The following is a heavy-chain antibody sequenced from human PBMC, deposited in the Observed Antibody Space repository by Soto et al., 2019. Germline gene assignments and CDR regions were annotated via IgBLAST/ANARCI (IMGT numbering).Heavy chain of an antibody. V-gene: IGHV3-23*01. CDR1: GFTFSSCS. CDR3: AKDTGRLTSFPNYFDS. J-gene: IGHJ4*02. Sequence: GGSLRLSCAASGFTFSSCSMNWVRQAPGKGLEWLSVISGSGGRTYYADSVKGRFTISRDNSKNTLSLQMNSLRAEDTAVYYCAKDTGRLTSFPNYFDSWGQGTLVTVSS. D-gene: IGHD3-9*01. CDR2: ISGSGGRT.